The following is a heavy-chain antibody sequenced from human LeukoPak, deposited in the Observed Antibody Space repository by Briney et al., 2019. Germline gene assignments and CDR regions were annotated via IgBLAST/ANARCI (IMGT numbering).Heavy chain of an antibody. CDR2: ISSSSSYI. Sequence: PGGSLRLSCAASGFTFSSYSMNWVRQAPGKGLEWVSSISSSSSYIYYADSVKGRFTISRDNAKNSLYLQMNSLRAEDTAVYYCARGWDYYDSSGYYYNWFDPWGQGTLVTVSS. V-gene: IGHV3-21*01. J-gene: IGHJ5*02. CDR3: ARGWDYYDSSGYYYNWFDP. D-gene: IGHD3-22*01. CDR1: GFTFSSYS.